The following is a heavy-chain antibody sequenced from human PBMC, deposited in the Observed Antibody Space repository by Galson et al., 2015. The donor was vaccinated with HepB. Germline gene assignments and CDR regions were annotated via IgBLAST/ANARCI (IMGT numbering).Heavy chain of an antibody. J-gene: IGHJ4*02. CDR1: GFTLSNDW. CDR3: VPDTSLVTF. D-gene: IGHD5-18*01. Sequence: LILSCAASGFTLSNDWMNWVRQSPGKGLELVANIKAEGSDKHYVDSVKARFTISRDNAQNSLNLQMNSLRAEDTAVYSCVPDTSLVTFWGQGTLVTVSS. CDR2: IKAEGSDK. V-gene: IGHV3-7*01.